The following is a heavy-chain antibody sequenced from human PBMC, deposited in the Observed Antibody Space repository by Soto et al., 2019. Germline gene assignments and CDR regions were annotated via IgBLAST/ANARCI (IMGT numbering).Heavy chain of an antibody. V-gene: IGHV3-7*02. D-gene: IGHD1-26*01. CDR3: ARGWVPHLFDY. J-gene: IGHJ4*02. Sequence: EVQLVESGGGLVQPGGSLRLSCAASGFTFSSYWMSWVRQAPGKGLEWVANIKHDGSEKYYVRSVKGRFTISSDNAKNSLYLQMTSLRAAVAAVYYCARGWVPHLFDYWGQGTLVIVSS. CDR2: IKHDGSEK. CDR1: GFTFSSYW.